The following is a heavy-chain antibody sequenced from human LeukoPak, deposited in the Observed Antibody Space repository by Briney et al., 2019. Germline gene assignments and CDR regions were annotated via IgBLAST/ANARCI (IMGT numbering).Heavy chain of an antibody. J-gene: IGHJ4*02. Sequence: QSGGSLRLSCVVSGFTVTSNYMSWVRQAPGKGLEWVSVIYSGGTTNYADSVKGRFTAYRDNSKNTLYLQMSSLRAEDTAVYYCASKLTSGYWGQGTLVTVSS. D-gene: IGHD4-17*01. CDR2: IYSGGTT. CDR1: GFTVTSNY. CDR3: ASKLTSGY. V-gene: IGHV3-66*01.